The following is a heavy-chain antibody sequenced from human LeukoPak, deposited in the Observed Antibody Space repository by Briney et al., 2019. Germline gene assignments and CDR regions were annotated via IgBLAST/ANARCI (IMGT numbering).Heavy chain of an antibody. CDR3: ARGRVYYYDSSGYYRPWPYYYYYGMDV. CDR1: GGSISSSSYY. J-gene: IGHJ6*02. V-gene: IGHV4-39*07. CDR2: IYYSGST. Sequence: SETLSLTCTVSGGSISSSSYYWGWIRQPPGKGLEWIGSIYYSGSTYYNPSLKSRVTISVDTSKNQFSLKLSSVTAADTAVYYCARGRVYYYDSSGYYRPWPYYYYYGMDVWGQGTTVTVSS. D-gene: IGHD3-22*01.